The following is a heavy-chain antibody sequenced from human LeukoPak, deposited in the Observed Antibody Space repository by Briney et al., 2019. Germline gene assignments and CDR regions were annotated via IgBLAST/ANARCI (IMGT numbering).Heavy chain of an antibody. CDR2: MYHSGST. J-gene: IGHJ4*02. Sequence: SETLSLTCAVTGYSISSGYYWGWIRQPPGKGLEWIGSMYHSGSTYSNPSLKSRVTISVDTSKNQFSLKLSSVTAADTAVYYCARHHSYCSSTSCYFIFHFDYWGQGTLVTVSS. D-gene: IGHD2-2*01. V-gene: IGHV4-38-2*01. CDR3: ARHHSYCSSTSCYFIFHFDY. CDR1: GYSISSGYY.